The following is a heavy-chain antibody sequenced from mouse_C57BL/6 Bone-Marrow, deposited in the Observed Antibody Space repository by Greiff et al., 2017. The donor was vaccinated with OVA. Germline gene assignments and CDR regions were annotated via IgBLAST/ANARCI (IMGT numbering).Heavy chain of an antibody. CDR1: GYAFSSYW. D-gene: IGHD4-1*02. CDR3: ARRTPTGTYFDY. CDR2: IYPGDGDT. Sequence: VMLVESGAELVKPGASVKISCKASGYAFSSYWMNWVKQRPGKGLEWIGQIYPGDGDTNYNGKFKGKATLTADKSSSTAYMQLSSLTSEDSAVYFCARRTPTGTYFDYWGQGTTLTVSS. V-gene: IGHV1-80*01. J-gene: IGHJ2*01.